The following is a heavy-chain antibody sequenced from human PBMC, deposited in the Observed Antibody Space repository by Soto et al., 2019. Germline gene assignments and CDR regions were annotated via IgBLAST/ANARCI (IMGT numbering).Heavy chain of an antibody. V-gene: IGHV3-33*01. CDR2: VYYDGHNK. J-gene: IGHJ3*02. Sequence: QVQLVESGGGVVQPGRSQRLSCAASGFTFSMYGMHWVRQDPGKGLEWMATVYYDGHNKYYADSVRGRFTISRDNSKNMVYLQMNSLRAEDTAVYYCARDPPSTRGSFDIWGRGTMVTVSS. CDR3: ARDPPSTRGSFDI. CDR1: GFTFSMYG. D-gene: IGHD2-2*01.